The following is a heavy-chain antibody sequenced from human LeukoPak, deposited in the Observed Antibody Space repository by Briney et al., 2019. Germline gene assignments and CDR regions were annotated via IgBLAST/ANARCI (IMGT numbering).Heavy chain of an antibody. CDR1: GFTFSDYY. CDR2: ISSSGSTI. J-gene: IGHJ5*02. V-gene: IGHV3-11*01. Sequence: GGSLRLSCAASGFTFSDYYMSWIRQAPGKGLEWVSYISSSGSTIYYADSVKGRFTISRDNAKNSLYLQMNSLRAEDTAVYYCAGTPLSLYYYDSSGYPEVGWFDPWGQGTLVTVSS. D-gene: IGHD3-22*01. CDR3: AGTPLSLYYYDSSGYPEVGWFDP.